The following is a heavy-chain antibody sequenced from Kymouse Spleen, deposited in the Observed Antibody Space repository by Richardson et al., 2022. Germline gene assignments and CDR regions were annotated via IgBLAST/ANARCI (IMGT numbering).Heavy chain of an antibody. CDR3: ARERELELGDY. Sequence: QVQLVESGGGVVQPGRSLRLSCAASGFTFSSYGMHWVRQAPGKGLEWVAVIWYDGSNKYYADSVKGRFTISRDNSKNTLYLQMNSLRAEDTAVYYCARERELELGDYWGQGTLVTVSS. CDR2: IWYDGSNK. J-gene: IGHJ4*02. D-gene: IGHD1-7*01. V-gene: IGHV3-33*01. CDR1: GFTFSSYG.